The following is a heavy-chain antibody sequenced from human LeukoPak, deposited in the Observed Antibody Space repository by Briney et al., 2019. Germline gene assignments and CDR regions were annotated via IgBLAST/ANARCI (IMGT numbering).Heavy chain of an antibody. J-gene: IGHJ6*03. CDR3: AGIPEYYYYYMDV. D-gene: IGHD1-14*01. V-gene: IGHV3-21*04. Sequence: GGSLRLSCAASGFTFSSYSMNWVRQAPGKGLEWVSSISSSSSYIYYADSVKGRFTISRDNAKNSLYLQMNSLRAEDTAVYYCAGIPEYYYYYMDVWGQGTTVTISS. CDR1: GFTFSSYS. CDR2: ISSSSSYI.